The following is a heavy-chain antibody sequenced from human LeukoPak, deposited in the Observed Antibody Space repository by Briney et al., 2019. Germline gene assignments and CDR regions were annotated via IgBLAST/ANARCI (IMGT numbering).Heavy chain of an antibody. D-gene: IGHD2-2*01. CDR1: GFTFSSYA. CDR2: ISYDGSNK. Sequence: GGSLRLSCAASGFTFSSYAMHWVRQAPGKGLEWVAVISYDGSNKYYADSVKGRFTISRDNSKNTLYLQMNSLRAEDTAVYYCAAGIDYCSSTSCYPRYWGQGTLVTVSS. CDR3: AAGIDYCSSTSCYPRY. V-gene: IGHV3-30-3*01. J-gene: IGHJ4*02.